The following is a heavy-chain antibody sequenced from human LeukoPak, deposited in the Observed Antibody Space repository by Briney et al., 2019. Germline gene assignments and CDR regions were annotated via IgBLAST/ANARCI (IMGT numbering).Heavy chain of an antibody. CDR3: ARHPYSSNCLTTSCYRWFDP. D-gene: IGHD2-2*01. V-gene: IGHV5-51*01. J-gene: IGHJ5*02. CDR2: IYPADSHT. Sequence: GESLKISCKGSGYSFTNYWIGWVRQMPGKGLEWMGIIYPADSHTRYSPSFQGQVTISADKSISTAYLQWSSLKASDTAMYYCARHPYSSNCLTTSCYRWFDPWGQGNPGHCLL. CDR1: GYSFTNYW.